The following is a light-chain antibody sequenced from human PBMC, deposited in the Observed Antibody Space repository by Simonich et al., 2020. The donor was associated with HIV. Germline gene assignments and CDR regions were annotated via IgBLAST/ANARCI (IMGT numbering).Light chain of an antibody. Sequence: DIVMTQSPDSLAVSLGERATINCKSRQSVLYSSNNKYYLAWYQQKPGQPPKLILSWASTRQSGVPDRFSGSKSGPDFPLTISSLQAEDVAVYYCQQYYGTPYTFGQGTKLEIK. CDR3: QQYYGTPYT. V-gene: IGKV4-1*01. CDR1: QSVLYSSNNKYY. CDR2: WAS. J-gene: IGKJ2*01.